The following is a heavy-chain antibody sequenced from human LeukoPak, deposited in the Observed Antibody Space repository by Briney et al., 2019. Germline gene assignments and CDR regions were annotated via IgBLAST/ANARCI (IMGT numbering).Heavy chain of an antibody. CDR3: ARVGDTAMAIDY. CDR2: ISSSSSYI. D-gene: IGHD5-18*01. Sequence: PGGSLRLSCAPSGFTFSSYSMNWVRQAPGKGLEWVSSISSSSSYIYYADSVKGRFTISRDNAKNSLYLQMNSLRAEDTAVYYCARVGDTAMAIDYWGQGTLVTVSS. J-gene: IGHJ4*02. CDR1: GFTFSSYS. V-gene: IGHV3-21*01.